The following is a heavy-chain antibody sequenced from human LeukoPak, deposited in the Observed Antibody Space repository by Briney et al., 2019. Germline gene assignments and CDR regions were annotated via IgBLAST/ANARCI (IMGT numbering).Heavy chain of an antibody. Sequence: GGSLRLSCAASGFTFSSYSMNWVRQAPGKGLEWVSSISSSSSYIYYADSVKGRFTISRDNAKNSLYLQMNSLRAEDTAVYYCARSGGYSYGYTENWGQGTLVTVSS. CDR2: ISSSSSYI. CDR1: GFTFSSYS. D-gene: IGHD5-18*01. V-gene: IGHV3-21*01. CDR3: ARSGGYSYGYTEN. J-gene: IGHJ4*02.